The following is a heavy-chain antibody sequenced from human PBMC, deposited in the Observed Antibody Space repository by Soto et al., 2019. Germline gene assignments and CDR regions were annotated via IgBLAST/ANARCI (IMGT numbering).Heavy chain of an antibody. Sequence: LRLSCAASGFTFSTYVMSWVRQAPGKGLEWVSGISGSGGNTYYADSVKGRFTISRDNSKNTLYLEMHSLRAEDTAVYYCAKGQVPAAGYYLGYWGQGTLVTVSS. CDR3: AKGQVPAAGYYLGY. V-gene: IGHV3-23*01. J-gene: IGHJ4*02. CDR2: ISGSGGNT. D-gene: IGHD2-2*01. CDR1: GFTFSTYV.